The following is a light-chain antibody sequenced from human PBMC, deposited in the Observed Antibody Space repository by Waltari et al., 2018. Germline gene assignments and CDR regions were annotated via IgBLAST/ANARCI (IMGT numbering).Light chain of an antibody. J-gene: IGLJ2*01. V-gene: IGLV3-25*03. CDR3: QSADSTGSDVD. Sequence: SYELTQPPSVTVSPGQTARIACSGDALTDQYGDWYQQGPGLAPVVVIYKDTKRPSGIPERFSGSSSGKTVTLTISGVQAEDESDYYCQSADSTGSDVDFGGGTKLTVL. CDR1: ALTDQY. CDR2: KDT.